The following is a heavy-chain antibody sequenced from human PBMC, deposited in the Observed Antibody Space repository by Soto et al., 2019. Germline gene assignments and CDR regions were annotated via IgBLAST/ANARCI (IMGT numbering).Heavy chain of an antibody. CDR1: GGSISSGGYV. V-gene: IGHV4-39*01. CDR3: ARQVFGSSNSDF. D-gene: IGHD6-6*01. J-gene: IGHJ4*02. CDR2: IQYSGST. Sequence: SETLSLTCSVSGGSISSGGYVWGWIRQPPGKGLEWIGDIQYSGSTYYNPSLKSRVIMSVDTSKNQFSLRLNSVTAADTGVYFCARQVFGSSNSDFWGQGVMVTVSS.